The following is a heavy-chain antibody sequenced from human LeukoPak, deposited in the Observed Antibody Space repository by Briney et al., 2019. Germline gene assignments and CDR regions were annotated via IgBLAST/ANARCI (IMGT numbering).Heavy chain of an antibody. CDR3: AKGNPGIAVTGQRFFDR. CDR1: GFPFSSYA. CDR2: ISNHVNSK. J-gene: IGHJ5*02. V-gene: IGHV3-30*01. D-gene: IGHD6-19*01. Sequence: GTSLRLSCTASGFPFSSYAMHWVRQAPGKGLEWVAAISNHVNSKYYADSVKGRFTLSRDNSKNTLYLEMNTLRAEDTAVYYCAKGNPGIAVTGQRFFDRWGQGTLVTVSA.